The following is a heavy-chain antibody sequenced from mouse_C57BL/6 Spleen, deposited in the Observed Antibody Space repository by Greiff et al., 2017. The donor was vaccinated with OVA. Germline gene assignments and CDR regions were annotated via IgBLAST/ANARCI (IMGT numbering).Heavy chain of an antibody. CDR1: GYAFTNYL. CDR3: ARGIYYDYDVDY. D-gene: IGHD2-4*01. CDR2: INPGSGGT. Sequence: QVQLKQSGAELVRPGTSVKVSCKASGYAFTNYLIEWVKQRPGQGLEWIGVINPGSGGTNYNEKFKGKATLTADKSSSTAYMQLSSLTSEDSAVYFCARGIYYDYDVDYWGQGTTLTVSS. V-gene: IGHV1-54*01. J-gene: IGHJ2*01.